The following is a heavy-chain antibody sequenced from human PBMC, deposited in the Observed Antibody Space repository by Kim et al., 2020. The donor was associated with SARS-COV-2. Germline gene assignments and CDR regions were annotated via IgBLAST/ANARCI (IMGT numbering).Heavy chain of an antibody. CDR2: IYYGGST. CDR1: GGSISSYY. CDR3: ARGSYSSGWYEDY. D-gene: IGHD6-19*01. V-gene: IGHV4-59*13. J-gene: IGHJ4*02. Sequence: SETLSLTCTVSGGSISSYYWSWIRQPPGKGLEWIGYIYYGGSTNYNPSLKSRVTISVDTSKNQFSLKLSSVTAADTAVYYCARGSYSSGWYEDYWGQGTLVTVSS.